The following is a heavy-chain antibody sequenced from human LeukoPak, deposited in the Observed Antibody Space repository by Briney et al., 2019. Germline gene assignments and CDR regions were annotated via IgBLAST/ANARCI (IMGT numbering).Heavy chain of an antibody. CDR2: INPSGGST. CDR3: ARDEESTGAFDI. V-gene: IGHV1-46*01. Sequence: EASVRVSCKASGYTFTSYYMHWVRQAPGQWLEWMGIINPSGGSTSYAQKFQGRVTMTRDTSTSTVYMELSSLRSEDTAVYYCARDEESTGAFDIWGQGTMVTVSS. CDR1: GYTFTSYY. D-gene: IGHD4-17*01. J-gene: IGHJ3*02.